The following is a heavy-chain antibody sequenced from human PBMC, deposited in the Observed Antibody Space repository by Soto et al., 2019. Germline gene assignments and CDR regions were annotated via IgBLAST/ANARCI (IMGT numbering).Heavy chain of an antibody. CDR1: GVSISSGNW. D-gene: IGHD3-22*01. CDR3: ARLVYDSSGYYLFDY. CDR2: VYNDGSA. J-gene: IGHJ4*02. V-gene: IGHV4-4*02. Sequence: SETLSLTCDVSGVSISSGNWWSWVRQPPGKGLEWIAEVYNDGSANYHPSLESRATISVDRSKNQFSLRLSSVTAADTGKYYCARLVYDSSGYYLFDYWGQGTLVTVSS.